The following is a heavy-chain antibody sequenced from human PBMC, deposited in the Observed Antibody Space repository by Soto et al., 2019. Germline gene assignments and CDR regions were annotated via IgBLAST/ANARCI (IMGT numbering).Heavy chain of an antibody. CDR3: ARHFYTYGFYFDY. J-gene: IGHJ4*02. CDR1: GGSISSSSYY. Sequence: SETLSLTCTVSGGSISSSSYYWGWIRQPPGEGLEWIGSIYYSGSTYHNPSLKSRVTISVDTSKNQFSLKRSSVTAADTAVYYCARHFYTYGFYFDYWGQGTPVTVS. D-gene: IGHD5-18*01. V-gene: IGHV4-39*01. CDR2: IYYSGST.